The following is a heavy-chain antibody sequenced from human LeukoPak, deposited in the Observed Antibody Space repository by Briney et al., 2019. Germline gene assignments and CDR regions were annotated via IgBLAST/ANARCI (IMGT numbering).Heavy chain of an antibody. CDR3: ARDLGFPGYYDSSGYQGAFDY. CDR1: GGTFSSYA. V-gene: IGHV1-69*01. D-gene: IGHD3-22*01. Sequence: SVKVSCKASGGTFSSYAISWVRQAHGQGLEWMGGIIPIFGTANYAQKFQGRVTITADESTSTAYMELSSLRSEDTAVYYCARDLGFPGYYDSSGYQGAFDYWGQGTLVTVSS. J-gene: IGHJ4*02. CDR2: IIPIFGTA.